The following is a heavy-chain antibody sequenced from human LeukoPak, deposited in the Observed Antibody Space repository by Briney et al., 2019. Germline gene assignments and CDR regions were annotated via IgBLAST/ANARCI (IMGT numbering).Heavy chain of an antibody. CDR1: GGSISTSNYY. D-gene: IGHD3-16*02. CDR3: AREGDYVWGSYRPNWFDP. CDR2: IFYSGST. J-gene: IGHJ5*02. V-gene: IGHV4-39*07. Sequence: SETLSLTCTVSGGSISTSNYYWGWIRQPPGKGLEWIGNIFYSGSTYYSPSLRSRVTISLDTSRNQFSLKLSSVTAADTAVYYCAREGDYVWGSYRPNWFDPWGQGTLVTVSS.